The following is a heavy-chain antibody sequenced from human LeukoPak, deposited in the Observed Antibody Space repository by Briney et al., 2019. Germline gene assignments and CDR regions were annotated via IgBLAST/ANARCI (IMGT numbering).Heavy chain of an antibody. CDR1: GFTFSSYS. D-gene: IGHD6-13*01. CDR2: ISSSSSYI. V-gene: IGHV3-21*01. J-gene: IGHJ5*02. Sequence: GGSLRLSCAASGFTFSSYSMNWVRQAPGKGLEWVSSISSSSSYIYYADSVKGRFTISRDNAKNSLYLQMNSLRAEDTAVYYCAREHRIAAAGGSPLFDPWGQGTLVTVSS. CDR3: AREHRIAAAGGSPLFDP.